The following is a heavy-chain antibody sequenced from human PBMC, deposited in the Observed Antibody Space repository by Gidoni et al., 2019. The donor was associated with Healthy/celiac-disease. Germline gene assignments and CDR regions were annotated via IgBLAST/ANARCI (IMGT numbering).Heavy chain of an antibody. Sequence: EVQLVASGGGLVKPGGSLRLSCAASGFTSSRYSMTWVRQSPGKGLAWVSSISSSSRYIYYADSVKGRFTISRDNAKNSLYQQMNSLRAEDTAVYYCARDRYYDSSGYYFWGYYYYGMDVWGQGTTVTVSS. V-gene: IGHV3-21*01. J-gene: IGHJ6*02. CDR2: ISSSSRYI. CDR1: GFTSSRYS. CDR3: ARDRYYDSSGYYFWGYYYYGMDV. D-gene: IGHD3-22*01.